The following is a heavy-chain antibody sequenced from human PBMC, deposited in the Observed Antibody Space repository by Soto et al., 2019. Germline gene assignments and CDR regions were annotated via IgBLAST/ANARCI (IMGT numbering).Heavy chain of an antibody. CDR2: IYYTGIT. V-gene: IGHV4-31*03. Sequence: SETLSLTCTVSGGSITSGGYYWSWLRQLPGKGLEWIGYIYYTGITYYNPSLKSRVTISVDTSKNQFFVKLSSVTAADTAVYHCAQREGAVQGWFDPWGQGTLVTVSS. D-gene: IGHD1-1*01. CDR3: AQREGAVQGWFDP. CDR1: GGSITSGGYY. J-gene: IGHJ5*02.